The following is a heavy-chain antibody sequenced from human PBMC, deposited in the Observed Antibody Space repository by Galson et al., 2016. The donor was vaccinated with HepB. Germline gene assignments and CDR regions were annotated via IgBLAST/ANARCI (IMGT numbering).Heavy chain of an antibody. Sequence: PALVKPTQTLTLTCTFSGFSLXTTAVGVGWFRQPPGKALEWLALIYWNYDNHYSTSLSSRLTRTKDTSKNHLVLTMTNMDPVDTATDYCAHGSGWLFDYWGQGTLVTVSS. D-gene: IGHD6-19*01. J-gene: IGHJ4*02. CDR2: IYWNYDN. CDR1: GFSLXTTAVG. CDR3: AHGSGWLFDY. V-gene: IGHV2-5*01.